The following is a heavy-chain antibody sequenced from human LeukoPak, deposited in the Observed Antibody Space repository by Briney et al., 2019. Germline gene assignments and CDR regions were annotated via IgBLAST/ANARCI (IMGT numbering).Heavy chain of an antibody. J-gene: IGHJ5*02. CDR1: GYTLTALS. D-gene: IGHD5-18*01. CDR3: AAQRIQLWLLGGFWFDP. Sequence: ASVKVSCKVSGYTLTALSMNWVRQTPGKGLEWMGGFDPEDGETIYAQKFQGRVTMTEDTSTDTAYMELSRLRSEETAVYYCAAQRIQLWLLGGFWFDPWGQGTLVTVSS. CDR2: FDPEDGET. V-gene: IGHV1-24*01.